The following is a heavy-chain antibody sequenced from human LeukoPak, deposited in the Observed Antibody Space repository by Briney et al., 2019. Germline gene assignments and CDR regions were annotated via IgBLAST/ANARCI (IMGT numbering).Heavy chain of an antibody. J-gene: IGHJ4*02. Sequence: GGSLRLSCTASGFTFGDYAMSWVRQAPGKGLEWLGFIRIKAYGRTTEYTASVKGRFTISRDDSKSTAYLQMSSMKTEDTAVYYCTRVSGYSGYGVDYWGEGTLVTVSS. CDR3: TRVSGYSGYGVDY. V-gene: IGHV3-49*04. D-gene: IGHD5-12*01. CDR1: GFTFGDYA. CDR2: IRIKAYGRTT.